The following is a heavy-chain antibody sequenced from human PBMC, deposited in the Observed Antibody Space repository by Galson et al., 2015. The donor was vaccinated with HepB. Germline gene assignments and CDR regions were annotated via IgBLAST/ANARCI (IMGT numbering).Heavy chain of an antibody. CDR1: GFSLTTSGVG. CDR3: AHANVSSPGLGH. CDR2: IYWDDER. J-gene: IGHJ4*02. Sequence: PALVKPTQTLTLTCTFSGFSLTTSGVGVGWIRQPPGKALEWLALIYWDDERRYSPSLKNRITITKDTSKNQVVFTMTNMGPVDTATYYCAHANVSSPGLGHWGQGTLVTVSS. D-gene: IGHD2-8*01. V-gene: IGHV2-5*02.